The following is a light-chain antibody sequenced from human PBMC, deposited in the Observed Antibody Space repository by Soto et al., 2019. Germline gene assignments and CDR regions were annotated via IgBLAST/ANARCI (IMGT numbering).Light chain of an antibody. V-gene: IGKV3D-15*01. J-gene: IGKJ1*01. Sequence: EIVMTQSPATLSVSPGERATLSCRASQSVSSNLAWYQQKPGQAPRLLIYGASTRATGIPARFSGSGFGTEFTLTISSLQSEDFAVYYCQQCNTWPLAFGQGTKVEIK. CDR2: GAS. CDR1: QSVSSN. CDR3: QQCNTWPLA.